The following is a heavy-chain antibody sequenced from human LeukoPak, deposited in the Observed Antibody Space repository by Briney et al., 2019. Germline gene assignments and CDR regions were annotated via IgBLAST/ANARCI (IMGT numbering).Heavy chain of an antibody. V-gene: IGHV3-9*01. CDR2: ISWNSGSI. J-gene: IGHJ4*02. Sequence: GGSLRLSCAASGFTFDDYAMHWVRQAPGKGLERVSGISWNSGSIGYADSVKGRFTISRDNAKNSLYLQMNSLRAEDTALYYCAKLAAAGNFDYWGQGTLVTVSS. CDR1: GFTFDDYA. D-gene: IGHD6-13*01. CDR3: AKLAAAGNFDY.